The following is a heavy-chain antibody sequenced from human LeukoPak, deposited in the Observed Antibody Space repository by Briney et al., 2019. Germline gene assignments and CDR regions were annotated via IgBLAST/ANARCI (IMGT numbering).Heavy chain of an antibody. Sequence: LRLSCAASGFTFSDYSMNWVRQAPGKGLEWIGYIYYSGSTYYNPSLKSRVTISVDTSKNQFSLKLSSVTAADTAVYYCARAIVVVPAAILGGSYYYYMDVWGKGTTVTVSS. CDR2: IYYSGST. V-gene: IGHV4-31*02. J-gene: IGHJ6*03. CDR1: GFTFSDYS. D-gene: IGHD2-2*02. CDR3: ARAIVVVPAAILGGSYYYYMDV.